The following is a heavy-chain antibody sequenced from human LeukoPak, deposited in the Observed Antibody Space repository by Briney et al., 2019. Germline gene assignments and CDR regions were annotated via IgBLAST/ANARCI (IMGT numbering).Heavy chain of an antibody. CDR3: ARGGWQWLVRPNLFDP. V-gene: IGHV4-34*01. CDR1: GGSFSGYY. D-gene: IGHD6-19*01. J-gene: IGHJ5*02. CDR2: INHSGST. Sequence: SETLSLTCAVYGGSFSGYYWSWIRQPPGKGLEWIGEINHSGSTNYNPSLKSRGTISVDTSKNQFSLKLGSVTAADTAVYYCARGGWQWLVRPNLFDPWGQGTLVTVSS.